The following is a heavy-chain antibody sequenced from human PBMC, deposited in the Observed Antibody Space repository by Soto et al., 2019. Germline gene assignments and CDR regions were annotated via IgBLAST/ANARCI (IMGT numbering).Heavy chain of an antibody. CDR1: GFTFTSSA. CDR3: AAVGPGSGGSWTPSGPYYYYYYMAV. Sequence: GASVKVSCKASGFTFTSSAMQWVRQARGQRLEWIGWIVVGSGNTNYAQKFQERVTITRDMSTSTAYMELSSLRSEDTAVYYCAAVGPGSGGSWTPSGPYYYYYYMAVWGKGTTVTVSS. CDR2: IVVGSGNT. D-gene: IGHD2-15*01. J-gene: IGHJ6*03. V-gene: IGHV1-58*02.